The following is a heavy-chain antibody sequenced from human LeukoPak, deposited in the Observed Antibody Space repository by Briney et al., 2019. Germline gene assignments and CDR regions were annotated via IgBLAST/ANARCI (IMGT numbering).Heavy chain of an antibody. CDR2: IYYSGST. J-gene: IGHJ4*02. CDR3: AREVGATGVDY. V-gene: IGHV4-31*03. Sequence: SETLSLTCTVSSGSISSGGYYWSWIRQHPGKGLEWIGYIYYSGSTYYNPSLKSRVTISVDTSKNQFSLKLSSVTAADTAVYYCAREVGATGVDYWGQGTLVTVSS. CDR1: SGSISSGGYY. D-gene: IGHD1-26*01.